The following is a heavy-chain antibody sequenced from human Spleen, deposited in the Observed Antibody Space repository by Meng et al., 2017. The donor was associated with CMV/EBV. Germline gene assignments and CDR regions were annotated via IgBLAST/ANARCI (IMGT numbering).Heavy chain of an antibody. V-gene: IGHV3-30-3*01. CDR2: ISYDGSNK. CDR3: ARDFPHDY. Sequence: GESLKISCAASGFTFSSYAMHWVRQAPGKGLEWVAVISYDGSNKYYADSVKGRFTISRDNSKNTLYLQMNSLRAEDTAVYYCARDFPHDYWGQGTQVTVSS. J-gene: IGHJ4*02. CDR1: GFTFSSYA.